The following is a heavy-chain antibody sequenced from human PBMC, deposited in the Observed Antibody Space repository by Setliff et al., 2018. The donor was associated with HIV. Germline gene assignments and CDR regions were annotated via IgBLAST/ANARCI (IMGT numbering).Heavy chain of an antibody. V-gene: IGHV3-74*01. CDR2: IEGDGTTT. J-gene: IGHJ4*02. CDR1: GFTFDDYA. Sequence: GGSLRLSCAASGFTFDDYAMHWVRQAPGKGLEWVSYIEGDGTTTNYADFVRGRFTISRDNAKNTLFLQMNSLRADDTAVYYCVRVVVIMGTGPHLDYWGQGALVTVS. CDR3: VRVVVIMGTGPHLDY. D-gene: IGHD3-22*01.